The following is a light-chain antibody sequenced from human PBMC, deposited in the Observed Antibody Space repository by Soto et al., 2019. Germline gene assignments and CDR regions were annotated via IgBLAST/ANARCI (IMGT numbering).Light chain of an antibody. J-gene: IGLJ1*01. V-gene: IGLV2-14*01. CDR1: SSDVGGYNY. Sequence: QLVLTQPASVSGSPGQSITISCTGTSSDVGGYNYVSWYQQHPGKAPKLMIYEVSYRPSGVSDRFSGSKSGNTASLTITGLQAEDEADYYCSSYTSSSTLDYVFGTGTKLTVL. CDR3: SSYTSSSTLDYV. CDR2: EVS.